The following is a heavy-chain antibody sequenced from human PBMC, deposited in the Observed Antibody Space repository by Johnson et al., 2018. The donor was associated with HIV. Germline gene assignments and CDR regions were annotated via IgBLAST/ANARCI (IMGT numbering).Heavy chain of an antibody. J-gene: IGHJ3*02. Sequence: QVQLVESGGGVVQPGRSLRLSCAASGFTFSDYYMSWIRQAPGKGLEWVSYISSSGSTIYYADSVKGRFTISRDNAKNSLYLQMNSLRAEDTAVYYCAKDNIVVVSRDAFDIWGQGTMVTVSS. V-gene: IGHV3-11*04. CDR2: ISSSGSTI. CDR1: GFTFSDYY. D-gene: IGHD2-15*01. CDR3: AKDNIVVVSRDAFDI.